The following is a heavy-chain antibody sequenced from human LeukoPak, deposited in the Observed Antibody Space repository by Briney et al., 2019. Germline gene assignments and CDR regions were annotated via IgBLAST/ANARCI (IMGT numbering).Heavy chain of an antibody. CDR2: INHSGST. D-gene: IGHD3-9*01. J-gene: IGHJ3*02. Sequence: PSETLSLTCNVSGGSMNGYYWSWIRQPPGKGLEWIGEINHSGSTNYNPSLKSRVTISVDTSKNQFSLKLSSVTAADTAVYYCARWNDILTGQDAFDIWGQGTMVTVSS. V-gene: IGHV4-34*01. CDR1: GGSMNGYY. CDR3: ARWNDILTGQDAFDI.